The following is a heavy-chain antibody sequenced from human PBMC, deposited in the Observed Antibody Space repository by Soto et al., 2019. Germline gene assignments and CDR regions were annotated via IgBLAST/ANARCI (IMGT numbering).Heavy chain of an antibody. D-gene: IGHD6-19*01. CDR3: ARRSGWYDAFYFDY. J-gene: IGHJ4*01. CDR2: IYYSGST. CDR1: GGSISSSSYY. V-gene: IGHV4-39*01. Sequence: QLQLQESGPGLVKPSETLSLTCTVSGGSISSSSYYWGWIRQPPGKGLEWIGSIYYSGSTYYNPSLKSRVTISVDTSKNQFSLKLSSVTAADTAVYYCARRSGWYDAFYFDYWGRGTLVTVSS.